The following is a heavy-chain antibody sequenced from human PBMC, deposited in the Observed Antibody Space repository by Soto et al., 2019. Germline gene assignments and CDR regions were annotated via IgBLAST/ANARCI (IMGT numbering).Heavy chain of an antibody. CDR3: EKLVRARFAP. CDR2: ISVRGDST. D-gene: IGHD3-10*01. J-gene: IGHJ5*02. Sequence: GGSLRLSCTASGFTFNNYAMSWVRQAPGKGLEWVSAISVRGDSTYYADSVKGRFTISRDNSKNTLYLQMFSLRADDTAVYYCEKLVRARFAPWGQGTLVPVSS. CDR1: GFTFNNYA. V-gene: IGHV3-23*01.